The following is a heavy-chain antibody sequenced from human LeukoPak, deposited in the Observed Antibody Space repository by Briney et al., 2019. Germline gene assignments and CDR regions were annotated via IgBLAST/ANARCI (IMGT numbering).Heavy chain of an antibody. CDR3: ARDLEWLYPGGAFDI. CDR2: INPNSGGT. D-gene: IGHD3-3*01. J-gene: IGHJ3*02. CDR1: GYTFTGYY. Sequence: GASVKVSCKASGYTFTGYYMHWVRQAPGQGLEWMGWINPNSGGTNYARKFQGRVTMTRDTSISTAYMELSRLRSDDTAVYYCARDLEWLYPGGAFDIWGQGTMVTVSS. V-gene: IGHV1-2*02.